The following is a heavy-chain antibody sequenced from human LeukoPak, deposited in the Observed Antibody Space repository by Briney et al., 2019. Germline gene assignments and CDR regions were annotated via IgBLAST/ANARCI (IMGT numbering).Heavy chain of an antibody. CDR3: ARDGVGSSSWYYYYYMDV. CDR1: GGFISSYY. V-gene: IGHV4-39*07. Sequence: SETLSLTCSVSGGFISSYYWGWIRQPPGKGLEWIGSIYYSGSTYYNPSLKSRVTISVDTSKNQFSLKLSSVTAADTAVYYCARDGVGSSSWYYYYYMDVWGKGTTVTVSS. J-gene: IGHJ6*03. CDR2: IYYSGST. D-gene: IGHD6-13*01.